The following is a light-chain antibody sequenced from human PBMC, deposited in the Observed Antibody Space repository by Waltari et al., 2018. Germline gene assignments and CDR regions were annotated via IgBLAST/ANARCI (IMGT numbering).Light chain of an antibody. CDR1: SSDVGGYNY. Sequence: QSALTQPASVSGSPGQSITISCTGTSSDVGGYNYVSWYQQPHGKAPKLMIYDVTNRPSGVSNRFSGSKSGNTASLTISGLQAEDEADYYCRSYTSSSTLGVFGTGTKVTVL. CDR3: RSYTSSSTLGV. CDR2: DVT. V-gene: IGLV2-14*01. J-gene: IGLJ1*01.